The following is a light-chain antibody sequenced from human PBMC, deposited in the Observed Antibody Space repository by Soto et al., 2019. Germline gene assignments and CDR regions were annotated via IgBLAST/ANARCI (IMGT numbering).Light chain of an antibody. CDR2: KAS. CDR1: QSISNW. J-gene: IGKJ4*01. Sequence: DIPMTQSPSTLSASVGDRVTITCRASQSISNWLAWYQQKPGKAPKLLIYKASNLESGVPSRFSGSASGTEFTLTISSLQPDDFATYYCQQYNSVSLLTFGGGTKVDIK. CDR3: QQYNSVSLLT. V-gene: IGKV1-5*03.